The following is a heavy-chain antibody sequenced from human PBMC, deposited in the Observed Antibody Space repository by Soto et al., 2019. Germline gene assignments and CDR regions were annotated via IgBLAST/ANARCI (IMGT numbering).Heavy chain of an antibody. CDR3: ARLCGGDCYSAFDY. CDR1: GGSISSYY. CDR2: IYYSGST. J-gene: IGHJ4*02. D-gene: IGHD2-21*01. Sequence: QVQLQESGPGLVKPSETLSLTCTVSGGSISSYYWSWIRQPPGKGLEWIGYIYYSGSTNYNPSLKCRVTISVDTSKNQFSLKLSSVTAADTAVYYCARLCGGDCYSAFDYWGQGTLVTVSS. V-gene: IGHV4-59*08.